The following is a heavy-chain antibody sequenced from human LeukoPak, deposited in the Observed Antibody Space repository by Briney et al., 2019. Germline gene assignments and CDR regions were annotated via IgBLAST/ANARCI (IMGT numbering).Heavy chain of an antibody. D-gene: IGHD3-10*01. CDR1: GYTFISYD. V-gene: IGHV1-8*01. Sequence: GASVKVSCKASGYTFISYDINWVRQATGQGLEWVGWMSPNSGNTGYAQEFQGRVTMTRNTSISTAYMELSSLRSEDTAVYYCARGGGSGSYYKHNWFDPWGQGTLVTVSS. CDR3: ARGGGSGSYYKHNWFDP. J-gene: IGHJ5*02. CDR2: MSPNSGNT.